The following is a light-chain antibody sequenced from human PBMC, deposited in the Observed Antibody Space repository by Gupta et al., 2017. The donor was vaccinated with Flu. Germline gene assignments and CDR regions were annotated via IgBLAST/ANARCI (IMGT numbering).Light chain of an antibody. Sequence: SYDLTQPPSVSVSPGQHASLTCSGDKLGDKYACWYQQKPGQSPVLVIYQDSKRPSGIPERFSGSNSGNTATLTISGTQAMDEADYYCQAWDSSTYVFGTGTKVTVL. J-gene: IGLJ1*01. CDR1: KLGDKY. CDR2: QDS. V-gene: IGLV3-1*01. CDR3: QAWDSSTYV.